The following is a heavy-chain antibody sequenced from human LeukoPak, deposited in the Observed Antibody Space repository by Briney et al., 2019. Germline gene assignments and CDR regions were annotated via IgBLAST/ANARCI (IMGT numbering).Heavy chain of an antibody. CDR2: IYYSGNT. Sequence: SETLSLTCTVSGVSISSSNSYWGWIRQPPGKGLEWIGSIYYSGNTYYNASLKSQVSISIDTSKNQFSLRLTSVTAADTAVYYCARVSWVSSLNFDYWGQGTLVTVSS. J-gene: IGHJ4*02. CDR3: ARVSWVSSLNFDY. V-gene: IGHV4-39*01. D-gene: IGHD6-13*01. CDR1: GVSISSSNSY.